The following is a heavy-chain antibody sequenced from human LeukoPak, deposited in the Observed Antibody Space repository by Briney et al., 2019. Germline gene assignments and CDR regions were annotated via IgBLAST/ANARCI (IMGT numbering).Heavy chain of an antibody. CDR2: IYDTGRT. J-gene: IGHJ5*02. D-gene: IGHD3-22*01. V-gene: IGHV4-39*07. Sequence: SETLSLSCTVSGGSTSSSSYYSGWISQPPGKGLGWIGNIYDTGRTYYNPSLKSRVTISVDTSKNQFSLKLSSVTAADTAVYYCARDYYDRGNWFDPWGQGTLVTVSS. CDR1: GGSTSSSSYY. CDR3: ARDYYDRGNWFDP.